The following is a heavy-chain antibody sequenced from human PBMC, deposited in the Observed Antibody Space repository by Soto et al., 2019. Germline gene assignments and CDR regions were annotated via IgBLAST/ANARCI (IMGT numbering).Heavy chain of an antibody. Sequence: GGSLRLSCVVSGLTFSDCTMNWVRQAPGKGLEWLSHIGTTTGSIYYADSVQGRFTISRDDAKNSLYLQMSSLRHEDTAVYYWATFPAQDPLRWFWSQGTLVTVSS. CDR2: IGTTTGSI. CDR3: ATFPAQDPLRWF. CDR1: GLTFSDCT. V-gene: IGHV3-48*02. D-gene: IGHD3-10*01. J-gene: IGHJ4*02.